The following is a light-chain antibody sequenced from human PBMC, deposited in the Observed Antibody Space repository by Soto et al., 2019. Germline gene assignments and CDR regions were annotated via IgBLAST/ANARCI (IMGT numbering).Light chain of an antibody. CDR2: EVS. V-gene: IGLV2-14*01. CDR3: SSYSSSSTLYV. Sequence: QSALTQPASVSGSPGQSITISCTGTSSDVGGYNYVSWYQQHPGKAPKLMIYEVSYRPSGVFNRFSGSKSGNTASLTISGLQAEDEADYYCSSYSSSSTLYVFGTGTKLTVL. J-gene: IGLJ1*01. CDR1: SSDVGGYNY.